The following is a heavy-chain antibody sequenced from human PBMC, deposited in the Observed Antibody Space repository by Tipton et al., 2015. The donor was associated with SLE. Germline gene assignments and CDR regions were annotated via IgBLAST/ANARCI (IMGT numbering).Heavy chain of an antibody. J-gene: IGHJ4*02. CDR2: LYYSGNT. Sequence: TLSLTCTVSGDSISSHYWGWIRQPPGKGLEWIGYLYYSGNTNYNPSLKSRVTISVDTSKNQFSLKLSSVTAADTAVYYCARDPYGDASYYFDYWGQGTLVTVSS. D-gene: IGHD4/OR15-4a*01. V-gene: IGHV4-59*11. CDR1: GDSISSHY. CDR3: ARDPYGDASYYFDY.